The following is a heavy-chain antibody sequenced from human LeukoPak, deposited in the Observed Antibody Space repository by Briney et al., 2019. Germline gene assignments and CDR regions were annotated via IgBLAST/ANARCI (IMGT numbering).Heavy chain of an antibody. CDR2: ISGSGAKA. D-gene: IGHD3-3*01. Sequence: GGSLRLSCAAPKFTFSTSALSWVRQAPGRGLEWVSGISGSGAKAYYSDSVKGRFTISRDNSKSMLYLQMNSLRAEDTAVYYCARDRGITIFGVVITATTTGYYMDVWGKGTTVTVSS. V-gene: IGHV3-23*01. CDR3: ARDRGITIFGVVITATTTGYYMDV. CDR1: KFTFSTSA. J-gene: IGHJ6*03.